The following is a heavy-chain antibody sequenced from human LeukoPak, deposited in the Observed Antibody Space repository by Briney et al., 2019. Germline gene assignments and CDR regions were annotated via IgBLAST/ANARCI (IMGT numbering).Heavy chain of an antibody. CDR2: ISVSGNT. Sequence: GGSLRLSCAASGFTLSSYAMSWVRQAPGKGLEWVSAISVSGNTYHADSVKGRFTISRDNSKNTLYLQMNSLRADDTAVYYCAKGRRYNILTGYYVSEVDPWGQGTLVTVSS. J-gene: IGHJ5*02. CDR3: AKGRRYNILTGYYVSEVDP. CDR1: GFTLSSYA. D-gene: IGHD3-9*01. V-gene: IGHV3-23*01.